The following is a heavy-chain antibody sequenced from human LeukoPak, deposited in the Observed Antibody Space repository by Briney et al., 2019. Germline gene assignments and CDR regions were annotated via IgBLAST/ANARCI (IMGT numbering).Heavy chain of an antibody. Sequence: ASVKVSCKSSGYIFTTYGLTWVRHAPGQGLEWMGWISADIGVTEYAQKFQGRLTMTTDTSTDTAYLDLRSLTSDDTAVYYCARSHRSLRLLLPTDYWGQGTLVTVSS. CDR1: GYIFTTYG. D-gene: IGHD3-22*01. CDR2: ISADIGVT. CDR3: ARSHRSLRLLLPTDY. V-gene: IGHV1-18*01. J-gene: IGHJ4*02.